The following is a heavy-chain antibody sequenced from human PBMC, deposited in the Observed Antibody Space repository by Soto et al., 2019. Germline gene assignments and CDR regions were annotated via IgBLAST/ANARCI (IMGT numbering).Heavy chain of an antibody. D-gene: IGHD3-16*01. V-gene: IGHV3-30*19. CDR1: GVTFRIYV. CDR3: ARWGTRGGLDV. J-gene: IGHJ4*02. Sequence: QVQLVESGGCVVHPVTSLRLSFVGSGVTFRIYVLHWVSKSPGKGLEWVALASYDGSNKYYDDSVKGRFTISRDNSRNTVDLQMDSLRLEDTDLDYCARWGTRGGLDVWGQGTLVSVSS. CDR2: ASYDGSNK.